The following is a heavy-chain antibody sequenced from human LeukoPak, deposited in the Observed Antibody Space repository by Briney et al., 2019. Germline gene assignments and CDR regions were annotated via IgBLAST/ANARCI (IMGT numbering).Heavy chain of an antibody. J-gene: IGHJ1*01. D-gene: IGHD1-26*01. V-gene: IGHV3-53*01. Sequence: GESLRLSCAASGFNVIGNYMTWVRQAPGKGLEWVSVIYSGGRTYYADSVKGRFTISRDNSNNTLYLQMNRLRTEDTAVYYCAMGATGEYLQFWGQGTLVTVSS. CDR1: GFNVIGNY. CDR3: AMGATGEYLQF. CDR2: IYSGGRT.